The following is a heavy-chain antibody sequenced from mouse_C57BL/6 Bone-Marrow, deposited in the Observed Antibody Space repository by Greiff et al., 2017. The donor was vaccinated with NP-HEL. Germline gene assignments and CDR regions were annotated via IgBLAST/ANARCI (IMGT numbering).Heavy chain of an antibody. CDR2: IYPGSGST. CDR1: GYTFTSYW. J-gene: IGHJ3*01. V-gene: IGHV1-55*01. D-gene: IGHD1-1*01. CDR3: ARWSAGGYYGAY. Sequence: VQLQQPGAELVKPGASVKMSCKASGYTFTSYWITWVKQRPGQGLEWIGDIYPGSGSTNYNEKFKSKATLTVDTSSSTAYMQLSSLTSEDAAVEYCARWSAGGYYGAYWGQGTLVTVSA.